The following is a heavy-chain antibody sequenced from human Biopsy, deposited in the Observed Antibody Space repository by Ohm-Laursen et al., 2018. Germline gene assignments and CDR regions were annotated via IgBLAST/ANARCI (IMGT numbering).Heavy chain of an antibody. Sequence: PSVKVSCKVSGYTFSDVPIHWVRQVPGKGLEWMGGLDPEDDAKIYPQKFQGRVIMTEDTFTDTAYMELSSLRYDDTAVYYCARSMLGASTGDDAFDVWGQGTFVIVSS. CDR3: ARSMLGASTGDDAFDV. D-gene: IGHD7-27*01. J-gene: IGHJ3*01. V-gene: IGHV1-24*01. CDR2: LDPEDDAK. CDR1: GYTFSDVP.